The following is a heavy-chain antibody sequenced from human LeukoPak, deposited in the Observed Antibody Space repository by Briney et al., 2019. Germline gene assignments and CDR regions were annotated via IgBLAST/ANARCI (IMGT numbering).Heavy chain of an antibody. CDR3: ARGRFFDSSGYAY. CDR2: INPHNGAT. J-gene: IGHJ4*02. CDR1: GYTFTGYY. V-gene: IGHV1-2*02. D-gene: IGHD3-22*01. Sequence: ASVKVSCKASGYTFTGYYMHWVRQAPGQGLEWVGWINPHNGATNYARKFQGRVTMTRGTSITTAFMELSRLKSDDTAVYYCARGRFFDSSGYAYWGQGTLVTVSS.